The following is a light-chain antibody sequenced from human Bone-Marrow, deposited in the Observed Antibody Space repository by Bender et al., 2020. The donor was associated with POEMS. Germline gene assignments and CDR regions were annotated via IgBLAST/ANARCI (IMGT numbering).Light chain of an antibody. CDR3: SAWDVNLSGWV. CDR2: KNN. Sequence: QSVLTQPPSASGTPGQRVAISCSASSSNIGGNIGSNYVYWYQQLPGTAPKLLVYKNNQRPSGVPDRFSGSKSGTSASLAISGLRSEDEADYYCSAWDVNLSGWVFGGGTKLTVL. V-gene: IGLV1-47*01. J-gene: IGLJ3*02. CDR1: SSNIGGNIGSNY.